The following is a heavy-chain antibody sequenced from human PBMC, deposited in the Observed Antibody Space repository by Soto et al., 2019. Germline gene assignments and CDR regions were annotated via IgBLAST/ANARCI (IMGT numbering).Heavy chain of an antibody. CDR1: GFIFRSYG. CDR3: ASSGG. CDR2: IWYDGSNK. D-gene: IGHD1-26*01. J-gene: IGHJ4*02. V-gene: IGHV3-33*01. Sequence: GGSLRLSCAASGFIFRSYGMHWVRQAPGKGLEWVAVIWYDGSNKNYADPVKGRFTISRDNAKDTLFLQMNSLGAEDTAVYYCASSGGWGQGTLVTVSS.